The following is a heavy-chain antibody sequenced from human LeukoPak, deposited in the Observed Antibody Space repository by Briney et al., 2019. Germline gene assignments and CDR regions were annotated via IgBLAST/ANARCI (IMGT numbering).Heavy chain of an antibody. V-gene: IGHV3-7*01. CDR2: IKQDGSLK. Sequence: GGNLRLTCEASGFIFSNYWMSWVHQAQGKVLNWVANIKQDGSLKNYVDSMEGRFIISRDNAKNLLYLQMTTLGAEDTAVYYCVRTSRSISSDYWGQGTQVTVSS. J-gene: IGHJ4*02. CDR1: GFIFSNYW. CDR3: VRTSRSISSDY. D-gene: IGHD3-3*02.